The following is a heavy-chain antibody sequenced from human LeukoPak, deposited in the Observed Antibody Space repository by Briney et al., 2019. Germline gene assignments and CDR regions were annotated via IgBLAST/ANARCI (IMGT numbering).Heavy chain of an antibody. J-gene: IGHJ4*02. CDR2: ISGSGGSA. V-gene: IGHV3-23*01. CDR1: GFTFSSYA. CDR3: AKALNGWYLFDY. Sequence: GGSLRLSCAASGFTFSSYAMSWVRQAPGKGLEWVSAISGSGGSAYYADSVKGRFTISKDNSKNTLYVQMNSLRVEDTAIYYCAKALNGWYLFDYSGQGTLVTVSS. D-gene: IGHD6-19*01.